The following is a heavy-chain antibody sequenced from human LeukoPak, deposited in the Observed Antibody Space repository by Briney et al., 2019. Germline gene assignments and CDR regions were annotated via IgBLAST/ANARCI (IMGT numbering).Heavy chain of an antibody. CDR1: GLTFSGSV. D-gene: IGHD7-27*01. V-gene: IGHV3-73*01. Sequence: GGSLRLSCAASGLTFSGSVIHWVRQASGKGLEWVGRIKNKANSYATAYAASVRGRFTISRDDSKNTAYLQMSSLQTEDTAVYYCAPRAETGDLNYWGQGTLVTVSS. J-gene: IGHJ4*02. CDR3: APRAETGDLNY. CDR2: IKNKANSYAT.